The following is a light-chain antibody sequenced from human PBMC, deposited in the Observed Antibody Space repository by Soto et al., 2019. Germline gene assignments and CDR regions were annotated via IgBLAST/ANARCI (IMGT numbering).Light chain of an antibody. CDR2: KAS. CDR3: QHADSFPLIT. Sequence: DIQMTQSPSTLSASVGDRVTITCRASQSISSLLAWYQQKPGKAPKLLIYKASSLESGVPSRFSGSGSGTEFTLTISSLQPDDFATYYCQHADSFPLITFGQGTRLEIK. CDR1: QSISSL. J-gene: IGKJ5*01. V-gene: IGKV1-5*03.